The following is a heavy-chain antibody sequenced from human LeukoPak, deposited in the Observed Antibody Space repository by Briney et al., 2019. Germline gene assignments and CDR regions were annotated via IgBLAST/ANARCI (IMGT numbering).Heavy chain of an antibody. Sequence: GGSLRLSCAASGFTVSNNYMSWVRQAPGKGLEWVSVIYSGGSTYYADSVKGRFTISRDNSKNTLYLQMNSLRAEDTAVYYCARDLRYYDILTGYRYGMDVWGQGTTVTVSS. CDR1: GFTVSNNY. V-gene: IGHV3-66*01. CDR3: ARDLRYYDILTGYRYGMDV. J-gene: IGHJ6*02. CDR2: IYSGGST. D-gene: IGHD3-9*01.